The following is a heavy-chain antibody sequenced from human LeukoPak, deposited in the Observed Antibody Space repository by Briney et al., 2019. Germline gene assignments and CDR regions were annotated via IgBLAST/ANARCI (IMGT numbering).Heavy chain of an antibody. V-gene: IGHV4-59*01. D-gene: IGHD6-13*01. Sequence: SEALSLTYTVSGGCISSYCWSWLRQPPGTGLEGIGYIYYRGSTNYNPSLKSRVSISVDTSKNQFCPKLSSVTAADTGVYYCASWGYSRRPRGAYWGQGTLVTVSS. CDR1: GGCISSYC. CDR3: ASWGYSRRPRGAY. CDR2: IYYRGST. J-gene: IGHJ4*02.